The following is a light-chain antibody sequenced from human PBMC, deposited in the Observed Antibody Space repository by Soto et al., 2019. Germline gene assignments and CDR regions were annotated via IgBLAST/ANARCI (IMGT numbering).Light chain of an antibody. CDR2: GAS. CDR1: QSVSSN. Sequence: EIGMTQSPATLSVSPGERATLSCRASQSVSSNLAWYQQKPGQAPRLLIYGASTRATGIPARFGGSGSGTEFSLTISSLQSEDFAVYYCQQYNNWPLTFGGGTKVEIK. V-gene: IGKV3-15*01. J-gene: IGKJ4*01. CDR3: QQYNNWPLT.